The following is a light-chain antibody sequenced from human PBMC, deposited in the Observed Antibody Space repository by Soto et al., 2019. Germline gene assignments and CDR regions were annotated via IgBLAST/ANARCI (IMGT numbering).Light chain of an antibody. V-gene: IGLV4-69*01. CDR1: SGHSSYA. CDR2: LNSDGSH. J-gene: IGLJ1*01. Sequence: QPVLTQSPSASASLGASVRLTCTLSSGHSSYAIAWHQQQPEKGPRHLMKLNSDGSHNKGDGIPDRFSGSSSGAERYLTISSLQSEDEADYYCQTWGTGIQVFGTGTKLTVL. CDR3: QTWGTGIQV.